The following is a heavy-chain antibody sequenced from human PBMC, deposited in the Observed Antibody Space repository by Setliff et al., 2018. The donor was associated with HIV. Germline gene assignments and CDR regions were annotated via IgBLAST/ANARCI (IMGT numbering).Heavy chain of an antibody. CDR2: ISAYNGNT. CDR3: AWKYYDILSGYYAADY. V-gene: IGHV1-18*01. Sequence: GASVKVSCKTSGYTFTSYGITWVRQVPGQGLEWMGWISAYNGNTDYAQKFQDRVAMTTDTSTSTAYMELRSLRSDDTALYYCAWKYYDILSGYYAADYWGQGNLVTVSS. J-gene: IGHJ4*02. D-gene: IGHD3-9*01. CDR1: GYTFTSYG.